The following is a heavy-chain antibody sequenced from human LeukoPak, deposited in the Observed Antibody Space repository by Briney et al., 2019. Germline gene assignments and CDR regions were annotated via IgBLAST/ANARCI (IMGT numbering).Heavy chain of an antibody. V-gene: IGHV3-48*04. CDR1: GFTFSSYS. CDR2: ISSSSSTI. CDR3: ARDGATDHDAFDI. J-gene: IGHJ3*02. Sequence: GGSLRLSCAASGFTFSSYSMNWVRQAPGKGLEWVSYISSSSSTIYYADSVKGRFTISRDNAKNSLYLQMNSLRAEDTAVYYCARDGATDHDAFDIWGQGTMVTVSS. D-gene: IGHD5-12*01.